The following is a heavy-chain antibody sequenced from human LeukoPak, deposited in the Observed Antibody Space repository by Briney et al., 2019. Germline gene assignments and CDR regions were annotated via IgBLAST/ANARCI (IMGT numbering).Heavy chain of an antibody. V-gene: IGHV3-74*01. J-gene: IGHJ4*02. CDR2: INSDGSST. D-gene: IGHD5-24*01. Sequence: GGSLRLSCAASGFSFSTYWMHWVRQAPGKGLVWVSRINSDGSSTSYADSAMGRFTISRDNAKNTLYLQMNSPRAEDTAVYYCARWRWLQSRAFDYWGQGTLVTVSS. CDR3: ARWRWLQSRAFDY. CDR1: GFSFSTYW.